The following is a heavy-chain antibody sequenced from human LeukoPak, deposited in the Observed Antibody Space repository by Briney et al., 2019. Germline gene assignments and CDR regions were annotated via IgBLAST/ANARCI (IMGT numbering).Heavy chain of an antibody. CDR2: INAGSGNT. J-gene: IGHJ4*02. CDR3: ASPLYSSSWYYFDY. CDR1: GYTFTSYA. V-gene: IGHV1-3*01. Sequence: ASVKVSCKASGYTFTSYAMHWVRQAPGQRLEWMGWINAGSGNTKYSQKFQGRVTITRDTSASTAYMELSSLRSEDTAVYYCASPLYSSSWYYFDYWGQGTLVTVSS. D-gene: IGHD6-13*01.